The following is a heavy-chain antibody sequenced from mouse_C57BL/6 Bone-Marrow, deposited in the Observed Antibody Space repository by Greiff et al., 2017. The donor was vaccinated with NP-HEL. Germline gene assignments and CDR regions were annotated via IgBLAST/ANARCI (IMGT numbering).Heavy chain of an antibody. CDR1: GFNIKDYY. J-gene: IGHJ4*01. Sequence: EVKVVESGAELVKPGASVKLSCTASGFNIKDYYMHWVKQRTEQGLEWIGRIDPEDGETKYAPKFQGKATITADTSSNTAYLQLSSLTSEDTAVYYCARSTAGGYAMDYWGQGTSVTVSS. V-gene: IGHV14-2*01. CDR2: IDPEDGET. CDR3: ARSTAGGYAMDY. D-gene: IGHD1-2*01.